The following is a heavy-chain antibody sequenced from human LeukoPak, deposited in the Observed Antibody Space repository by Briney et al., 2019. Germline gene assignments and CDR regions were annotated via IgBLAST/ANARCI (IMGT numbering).Heavy chain of an antibody. CDR1: GFTFSSYS. V-gene: IGHV3-66*02. Sequence: AGGSLRLSCAASGFTFSSYSMNWVRQAPGKGLEWVSVIYSGGSTYYADSVKGRFTISRDNSKNTLYLQMNSLRAEDTAVYYCARVSDSSSYYYYMDVWGKGTTVTVSS. D-gene: IGHD6-13*01. J-gene: IGHJ6*03. CDR2: IYSGGST. CDR3: ARVSDSSSYYYYMDV.